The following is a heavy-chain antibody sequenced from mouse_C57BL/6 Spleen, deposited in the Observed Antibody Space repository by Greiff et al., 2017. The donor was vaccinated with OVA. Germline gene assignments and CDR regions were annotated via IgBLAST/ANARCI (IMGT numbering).Heavy chain of an antibody. Sequence: QVQLQQPGTELVKPGASVKLSCKASGYTFTSCWMHWVKQRPGQGLEWIGNINPSNGGTNYNEKFKSKATLTVDKSSSTAYMQLSSLTSEDSAVYYCARERSYYSNYYAMDYWGQGTSVTVSS. CDR2: INPSNGGT. J-gene: IGHJ4*01. D-gene: IGHD2-5*01. CDR1: GYTFTSCW. V-gene: IGHV1-53*01. CDR3: ARERSYYSNYYAMDY.